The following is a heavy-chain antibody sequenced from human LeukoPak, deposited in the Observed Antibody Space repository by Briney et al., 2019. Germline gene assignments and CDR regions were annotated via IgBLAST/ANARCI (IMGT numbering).Heavy chain of an antibody. CDR2: IYYSGST. D-gene: IGHD5-18*01. CDR1: GGSISSYY. V-gene: IGHV4-59*01. CDR3: ARRGYSYGSYYYYMDV. J-gene: IGHJ6*03. Sequence: SETLSLTCTVSGGSISSYYWSWIRQPPGKGLEWIGYIYYSGSTNYNPSLKSRVTISVDTSKNQFSLKLSSVTAADTAVYYCARRGYSYGSYYYYMDVWGKGTTVTISS.